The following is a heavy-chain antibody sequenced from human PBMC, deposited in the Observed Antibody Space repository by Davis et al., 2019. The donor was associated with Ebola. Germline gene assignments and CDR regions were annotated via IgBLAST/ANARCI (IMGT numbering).Heavy chain of an antibody. J-gene: IGHJ1*01. Sequence: SETLSLTCAVYGGSFSGYCWSWIRQPPGKGLEWIGEINHSGSTNYNPSLKSRVTISVDTSKNQFSLKLSSVTAADTAVYYCARAPPYSSAWYRYFQHWSRGTLVTVSS. CDR3: ARAPPYSSAWYRYFQH. CDR2: INHSGST. V-gene: IGHV4-34*01. CDR1: GGSFSGYC. D-gene: IGHD6-19*01.